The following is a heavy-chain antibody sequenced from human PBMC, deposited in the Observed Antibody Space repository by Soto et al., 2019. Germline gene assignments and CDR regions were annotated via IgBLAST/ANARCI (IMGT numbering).Heavy chain of an antibody. J-gene: IGHJ4*02. CDR2: INSDGSST. Sequence: GGSLRLSCAASGFTFSSYWMHWVRQAPGKGLVWVSRINSDGSSTSHADSVKGRFTISRDNAKNTLYLQMNSLRAEDTAVYYCARSPPGNPLDYWGQGTLVTVSS. V-gene: IGHV3-74*01. CDR1: GFTFSSYW. D-gene: IGHD1-1*01. CDR3: ARSPPGNPLDY.